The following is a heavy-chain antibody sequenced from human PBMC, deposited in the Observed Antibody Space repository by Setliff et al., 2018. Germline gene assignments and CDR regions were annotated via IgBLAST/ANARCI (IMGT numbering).Heavy chain of an antibody. D-gene: IGHD2-2*01. V-gene: IGHV3-33*08. J-gene: IGHJ3*01. CDR3: ARDRGYCSSTACYPYIPGLDV. CDR1: GFTFGHYP. Sequence: PGGSLRLSCAASGFTFGHYPMHWVRQAPGKGLEWVAAIWYDGSHQYYADSVKGRFTISRVNSKNMLYLQMNSLRAEDTAVYYCARDRGYCSSTACYPYIPGLDVWGQGTMVTVSS. CDR2: IWYDGSHQ.